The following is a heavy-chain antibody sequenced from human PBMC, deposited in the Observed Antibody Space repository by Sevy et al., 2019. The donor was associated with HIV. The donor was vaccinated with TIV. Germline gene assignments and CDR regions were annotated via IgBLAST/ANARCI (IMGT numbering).Heavy chain of an antibody. Sequence: GGSLRLSCAASGFTFSSYAMSWVRQAPGKGLEWVSAISGSGGSAYCADSVKGRFTISRDNSKNTLYLQMNSLRAEDTAVYYCAKDLGYCSSTSCYAGYFDYWGQGTLVTVSS. D-gene: IGHD2-2*01. CDR3: AKDLGYCSSTSCYAGYFDY. V-gene: IGHV3-23*01. CDR1: GFTFSSYA. J-gene: IGHJ4*02. CDR2: ISGSGGSA.